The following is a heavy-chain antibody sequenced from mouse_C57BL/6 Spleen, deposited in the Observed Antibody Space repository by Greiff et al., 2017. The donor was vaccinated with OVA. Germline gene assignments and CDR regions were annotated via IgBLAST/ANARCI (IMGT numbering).Heavy chain of an antibody. V-gene: IGHV14-4*01. Sequence: EVQLQHSGAELVRPGASVKLSCTASGFNIKDDYMHWVKQRPEQGLEWIGWIDPENGDTEYASKFQGKATITADTSSNTAYLQLSSLTSEDTAVYYCTTTVVPGAYWGQGTLVTVSA. D-gene: IGHD1-1*01. CDR1: GFNIKDDY. CDR3: TTTVVPGAY. J-gene: IGHJ3*01. CDR2: IDPENGDT.